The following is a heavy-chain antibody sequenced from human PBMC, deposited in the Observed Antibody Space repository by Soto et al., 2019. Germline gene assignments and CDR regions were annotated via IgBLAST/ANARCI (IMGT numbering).Heavy chain of an antibody. D-gene: IGHD5-12*01. CDR2: INHSGST. CDR1: GGSFSGYY. Sequence: TLSLTCAVYGGSFSGYYWSWIRQPPGKGLEWIGEINHSGSTNYNPSLKSRVTISVDTSKNQFSLKLSSVTAADTAVYYCARENIVATITPGYYYYGMDVWGQGTTVTVSS. CDR3: ARENIVATITPGYYYYGMDV. J-gene: IGHJ6*02. V-gene: IGHV4-34*01.